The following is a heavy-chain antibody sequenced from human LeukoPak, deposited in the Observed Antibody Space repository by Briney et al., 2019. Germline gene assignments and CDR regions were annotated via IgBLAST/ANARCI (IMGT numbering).Heavy chain of an antibody. CDR1: GGSISSYY. V-gene: IGHV4-59*12. CDR2: IYYSGTT. D-gene: IGHD6-13*01. CDR3: ARQIYSSQPFDC. Sequence: SETLSLTCTVSGGSISSYYWNWIRQPPGKGLEWIGYIYYSGTTNYNPSLKSRVSMSVDTSKNQFSLKLSSVTAADTAMYYCARQIYSSQPFDCWGQGTLVTVSS. J-gene: IGHJ4*02.